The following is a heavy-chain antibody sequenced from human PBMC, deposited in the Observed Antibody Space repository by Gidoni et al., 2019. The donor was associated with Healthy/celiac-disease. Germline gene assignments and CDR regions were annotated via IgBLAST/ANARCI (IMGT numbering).Heavy chain of an antibody. J-gene: IGHJ3*02. CDR3: ARRDRGWKGDHDAFDI. CDR2: IYPGDSDT. Sequence: EVQLVQSGAEAKKPGESLKISCKGSGYSFTSYWIGWVRQMPGKGLEWMGIIYPGDSDTRYSPSFQGQVTISADKSISTAYLQWSSLKASDTAMYYCARRDRGWKGDHDAFDIWGQGTMVTVSS. D-gene: IGHD6-19*01. CDR1: GYSFTSYW. V-gene: IGHV5-51*01.